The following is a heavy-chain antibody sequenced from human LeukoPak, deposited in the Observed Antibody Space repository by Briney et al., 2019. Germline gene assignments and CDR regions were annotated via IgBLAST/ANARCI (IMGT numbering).Heavy chain of an antibody. V-gene: IGHV4-39*01. CDR1: GGSISSSSYY. Sequence: SETLSLTCTVSGGSISSSSYYWGWIRQPPGKGLEWIGSIYYSGSTYYNPSLKSRVTISVDTSKNQFSLKLSSVTAADTAVYYCARLDGYSSSWYHYWGQGTLVTVSS. CDR3: ARLDGYSSSWYHY. D-gene: IGHD6-13*01. J-gene: IGHJ4*02. CDR2: IYYSGST.